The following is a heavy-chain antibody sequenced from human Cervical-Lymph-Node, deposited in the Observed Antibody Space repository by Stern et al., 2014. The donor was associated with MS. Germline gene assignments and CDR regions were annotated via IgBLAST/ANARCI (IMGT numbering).Heavy chain of an antibody. CDR2: IYYIGST. V-gene: IGHV4-61*01. Sequence: QVQLQESGPGLVKPSETLSLTCSVSGGSVSSQNNYWSWIRQPPGKGLEWIGHIYYIGSTNYNPSLKSRVTISVDTSKNQFSLSLRSVTAADTAVYFCARDTKAGYDFWSGYEIGMDVWGQGTTVTVSS. D-gene: IGHD3-3*01. CDR1: GGSVSSQNNY. CDR3: ARDTKAGYDFWSGYEIGMDV. J-gene: IGHJ6*02.